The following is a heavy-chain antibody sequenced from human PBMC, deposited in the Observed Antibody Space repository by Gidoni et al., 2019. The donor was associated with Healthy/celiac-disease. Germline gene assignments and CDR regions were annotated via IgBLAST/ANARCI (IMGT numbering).Heavy chain of an antibody. CDR3: AKQSVHGSGSYYKDYYGMDV. J-gene: IGHJ6*02. D-gene: IGHD3-10*01. V-gene: IGHV3-9*01. CDR2: ISWNSCSI. CDR1: GFTFDAYA. Sequence: EVQLVESGGGLVQPGRSLRLSCAASGFTFDAYAMHWVRQGPGKGLGGVSGISWNSCSIGYADSVKGRFTSSRDNAKNYLYLQMNSLRDEDTALYYCAKQSVHGSGSYYKDYYGMDVWGQGTTVTVSS.